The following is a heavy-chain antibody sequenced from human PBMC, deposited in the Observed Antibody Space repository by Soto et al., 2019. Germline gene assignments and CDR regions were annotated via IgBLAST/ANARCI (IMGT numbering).Heavy chain of an antibody. CDR1: GFNFSRHG. J-gene: IGHJ6*02. CDR2: MSYDGSDK. D-gene: IGHD1-20*01. V-gene: IGHV3-30*03. Sequence: GGSLRLSCAASGFNFSRHGMHWVRQAPGKGLEWVAVMSYDGSDKYYADSVKGRFTISRDNANNSLYLQMNSLRAEDTAVYFCARGNWNYYYGFDVWGQGTTVTVSS. CDR3: ARGNWNYYYGFDV.